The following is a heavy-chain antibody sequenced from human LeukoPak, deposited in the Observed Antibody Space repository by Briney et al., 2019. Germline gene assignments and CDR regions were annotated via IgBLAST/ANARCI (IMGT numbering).Heavy chain of an antibody. CDR3: ARQGTTLDY. J-gene: IGHJ4*02. D-gene: IGHD1-14*01. V-gene: IGHV3-7*03. CDR2: MNQDGSVR. CDR1: GFTFSTYW. Sequence: GGSLRLSCAASGFTFSTYWLTWVRQAPGKGLEWVANMNQDGSVRNYVDSVKGRFTISTDNAKNSLYPQMNSLRAEDTAVYYCARQGTTLDYWGQGTLVTVSS.